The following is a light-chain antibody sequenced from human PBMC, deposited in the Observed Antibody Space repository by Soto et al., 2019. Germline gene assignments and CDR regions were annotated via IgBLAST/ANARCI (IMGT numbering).Light chain of an antibody. Sequence: QSVLTQPRSVSGSPGQSITISCTGTSSDVGGYNYVSWYRQHPGKAPKLMIYDVSKRPSGVPDRFSGSKSGNTASLTISGFQAEDEDDYYCCSYAGSYTHYVFGTGTKVTVL. CDR1: SSDVGGYNY. V-gene: IGLV2-11*01. J-gene: IGLJ1*01. CDR3: CSYAGSYTHYV. CDR2: DVS.